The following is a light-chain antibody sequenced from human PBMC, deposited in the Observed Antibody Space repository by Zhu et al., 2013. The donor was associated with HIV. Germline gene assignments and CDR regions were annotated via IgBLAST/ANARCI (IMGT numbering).Light chain of an antibody. J-gene: IGKJ4*01. Sequence: DIQMTQSPSSLSASIGDRVTITCRASQGIRNYLVWYQQKPGKSPKFLIDAESTLQSGVPSRFSGSGSGTDFTLTISSLEPEDFAVYYCQQRSNWPPSLTFGGGTKVEFK. V-gene: IGKV1-9*01. CDR3: QQRSNWPPSLT. CDR1: QGIRNY. CDR2: AES.